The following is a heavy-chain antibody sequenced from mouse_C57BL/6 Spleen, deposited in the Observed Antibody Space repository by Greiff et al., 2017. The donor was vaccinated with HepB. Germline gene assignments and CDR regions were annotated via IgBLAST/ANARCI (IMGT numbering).Heavy chain of an antibody. Sequence: EVMLVESGGGLVKPGGSLKLSCAASGFTFSSYAMSWVRQTPEKRLEWVATISDGGSYTYYPDNVKGRFTISRDNAKNNLYLQMSHLKSEDTAMYYCARVYYYGSSYDYAMDYWGQGTSVTVSS. CDR2: ISDGGSYT. CDR1: GFTFSSYA. D-gene: IGHD1-1*01. CDR3: ARVYYYGSSYDYAMDY. J-gene: IGHJ4*01. V-gene: IGHV5-4*03.